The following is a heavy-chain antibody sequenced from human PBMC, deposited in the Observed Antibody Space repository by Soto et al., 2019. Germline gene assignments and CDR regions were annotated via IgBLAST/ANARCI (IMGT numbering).Heavy chain of an antibody. J-gene: IGHJ6*02. D-gene: IGHD2-2*01. CDR1: GFSFTTYV. CDR2: IWYDGSNK. Sequence: AVGSLRLSCAASGFSFTTYVMHWVRQAPGKGLEWVAVIWYDGSNKYYADSVKGRFTISRDNSKNTLYLQMNSLRAEDTAVYYCATHCSSTSCSRKLRMDVWGQGTTVTVS. CDR3: ATHCSSTSCSRKLRMDV. V-gene: IGHV3-33*08.